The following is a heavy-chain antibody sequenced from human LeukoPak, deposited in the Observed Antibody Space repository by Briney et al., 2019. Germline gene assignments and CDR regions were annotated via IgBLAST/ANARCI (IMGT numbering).Heavy chain of an antibody. J-gene: IGHJ4*02. CDR1: GGSISSYY. Sequence: SETLSLTCTVSGGSISSYYWSWIRQPPGKGLEWIGYIYYSGSTNYNPSLKSRVTISVDTSKNQFSLKLSSVTAADTAVYYCARDSGGRDWGQGTLVTVSS. CDR3: ARDSGGRD. V-gene: IGHV4-59*01. CDR2: IYYSGST. D-gene: IGHD2-15*01.